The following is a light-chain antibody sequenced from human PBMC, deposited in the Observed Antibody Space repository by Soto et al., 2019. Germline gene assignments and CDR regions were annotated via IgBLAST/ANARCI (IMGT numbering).Light chain of an antibody. V-gene: IGKV1-39*01. J-gene: IGKJ1*01. Sequence: DIQMTQSPSSLSASVGDRVTITCRASRSINSYLSWYQQTPGQAPKLLIFAASSLPSGVPSRFSGSGSGTDFTLTISSLQPEDFATYYCQQSYSIWTFGQGTKVEIK. CDR2: AAS. CDR1: RSINSY. CDR3: QQSYSIWT.